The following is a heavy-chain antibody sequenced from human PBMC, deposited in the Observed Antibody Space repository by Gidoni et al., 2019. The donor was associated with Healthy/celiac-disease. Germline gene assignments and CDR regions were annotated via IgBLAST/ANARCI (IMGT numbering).Heavy chain of an antibody. D-gene: IGHD3-22*01. CDR3: AKNYYDSSGSQGYFQH. Sequence: QVQLVESGGGVVQPGRSLRLSCAASGFTFSSYGMHWVRQAPGKGLEWLAVISYDGINKYYADSVKGRFTISRDNSKNTLYLQMNSLRAEDTAVYYCAKNYYDSSGSQGYFQHWGQGTLVTVSS. J-gene: IGHJ1*01. CDR2: ISYDGINK. V-gene: IGHV3-30*18. CDR1: GFTFSSYG.